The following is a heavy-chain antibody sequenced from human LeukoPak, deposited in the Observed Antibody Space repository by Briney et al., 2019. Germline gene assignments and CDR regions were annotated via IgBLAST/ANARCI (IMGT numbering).Heavy chain of an antibody. V-gene: IGHV3-23*01. J-gene: IGHJ4*02. CDR1: GFTFSGYA. CDR2: ITYNGDFT. Sequence: GGSLRLSCAASGFTFSGYAMTWVRQAPGKGLEWVASITYNGDFTYYLDSVKGRFTISRDNSKNTLYLQMNNLRGEGTALYYCAKDGLYFDGSAHIYYFDAWGQGALVAVSS. CDR3: AKDGLYFDGSAHIYYFDA. D-gene: IGHD3-22*01.